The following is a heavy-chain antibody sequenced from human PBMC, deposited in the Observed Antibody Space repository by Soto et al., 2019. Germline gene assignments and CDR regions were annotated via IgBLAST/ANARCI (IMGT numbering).Heavy chain of an antibody. V-gene: IGHV1-46*03. D-gene: IGHD3-22*01. CDR1: GYTFTNYY. CDR2: INPKTGTT. J-gene: IGHJ4*02. Sequence: QVQLVQSGAEVKKPGASVKVSCKASGYTFTNYYIHWVRQAPGQGLEWVGLINPKTGTTNDAPKFQGRVTMTSDTSTSTAYMELSSLRSEDTAVFYCAGVLERRYYYESSGYWGQGTLVTVSS. CDR3: AGVLERRYYYESSGY.